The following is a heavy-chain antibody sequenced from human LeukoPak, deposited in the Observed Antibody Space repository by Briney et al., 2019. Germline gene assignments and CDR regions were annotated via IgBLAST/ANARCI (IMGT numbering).Heavy chain of an antibody. CDR3: AKDPPVNN. Sequence: GGSLRLSCAASGFTFSSYSMSWVRQPPGKGLEWVSAISGSGGSTYYADSVKGRFTISRDNSKNTLYLQMTKLRAEDTGVYYCAKDPPVNNWGQGTLVTVSS. V-gene: IGHV3-23*01. CDR2: ISGSGGST. J-gene: IGHJ4*02. CDR1: GFTFSSYS.